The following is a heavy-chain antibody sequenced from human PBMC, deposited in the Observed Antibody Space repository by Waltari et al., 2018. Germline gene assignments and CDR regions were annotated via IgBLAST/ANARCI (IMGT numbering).Heavy chain of an antibody. Sequence: QVQLQESGPGLVKPSETLSLTCAVSGYSISSGYYWGWIRQPPGKGLEWIGSIYHSGSTYYNPSLKSRVTISVDTSKNQFSLKLSAVTAADTVVYYCARGSYDSSGYWPPFDYWGQGTLVTVSS. CDR3: ARGSYDSSGYWPPFDY. CDR2: IYHSGST. V-gene: IGHV4-38-2*01. J-gene: IGHJ4*02. CDR1: GYSISSGYY. D-gene: IGHD3-22*01.